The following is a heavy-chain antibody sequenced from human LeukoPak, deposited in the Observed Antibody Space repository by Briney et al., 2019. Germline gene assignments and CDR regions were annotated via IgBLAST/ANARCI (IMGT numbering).Heavy chain of an antibody. J-gene: IGHJ3*02. V-gene: IGHV4-59*01. Sequence: PSETLSLTCTVSGGSISSYYWSWIRLPPGKGLEWIGYLSKSGNTNYSPSLKSRFTIFGHTSKNQFFLKLSSVTAADTAVYYYARARYVNSFYAFDIWGEGTLVTVSS. D-gene: IGHD3-9*01. CDR2: LSKSGNT. CDR3: ARARYVNSFYAFDI. CDR1: GGSISSYY.